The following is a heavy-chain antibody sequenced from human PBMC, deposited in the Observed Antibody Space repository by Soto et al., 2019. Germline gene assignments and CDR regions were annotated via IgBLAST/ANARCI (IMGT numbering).Heavy chain of an antibody. D-gene: IGHD4-4*01. V-gene: IGHV3-30-3*01. CDR2: ISYDGNNK. CDR3: ARSPYSNYGHYGMDV. CDR1: GFTFSSYA. J-gene: IGHJ6*02. Sequence: GGSLRLSCAASGFTFSSYAMHWVRQAPGKGLEWVAVISYDGNNKYYADSVKGRFTISRDNSKDTLYLQMDSLRAEDTTVYYCARSPYSNYGHYGMDVWGQGTTVTVSS.